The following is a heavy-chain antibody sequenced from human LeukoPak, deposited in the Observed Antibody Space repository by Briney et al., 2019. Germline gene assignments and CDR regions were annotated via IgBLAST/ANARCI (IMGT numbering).Heavy chain of an antibody. J-gene: IGHJ6*03. D-gene: IGHD6-13*01. V-gene: IGHV4-38-2*02. Sequence: SETLSLTCTVSGYSISSGYYWSWIRQPPGKGLEWIGEINHSGSTNYNPSLKSRVTISVDTSKNQSSLQLNSVTPEDTAVYYCARGPQLVDYYYIDVWGKGTTVTVSS. CDR1: GYSISSGYY. CDR3: ARGPQLVDYYYIDV. CDR2: INHSGST.